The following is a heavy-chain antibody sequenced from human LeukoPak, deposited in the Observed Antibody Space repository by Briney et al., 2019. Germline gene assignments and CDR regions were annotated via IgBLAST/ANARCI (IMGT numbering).Heavy chain of an antibody. CDR1: GYTFTGYY. D-gene: IGHD4-11*01. Sequence: ASVKVSCKASGYTFTGYYMHWVRQAPGQGLEWMGWINPNSGGTNYAQKFQGRVTMTRDTSISTAYMELGRLRSDDTAVYYCARGSVRTTVTTGGDYWGQGTLVTVSS. J-gene: IGHJ4*02. V-gene: IGHV1-2*02. CDR3: ARGSVRTTVTTGGDY. CDR2: INPNSGGT.